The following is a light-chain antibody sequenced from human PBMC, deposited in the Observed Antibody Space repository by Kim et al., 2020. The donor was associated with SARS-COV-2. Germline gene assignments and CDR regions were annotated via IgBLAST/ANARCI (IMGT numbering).Light chain of an antibody. Sequence: ASVRDRLTITCRASLDISTSLAWYQQKPGTAPRLIIYSASILQSGVPSRFRGSGYGADFTLTITNVQPEDFATYHCQQLSSYPVTFGGGTKVDIK. CDR1: LDISTS. J-gene: IGKJ4*01. V-gene: IGKV1-9*01. CDR3: QQLSSYPVT. CDR2: SAS.